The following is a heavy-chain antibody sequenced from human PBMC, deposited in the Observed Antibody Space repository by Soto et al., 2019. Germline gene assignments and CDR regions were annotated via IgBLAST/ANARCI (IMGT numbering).Heavy chain of an antibody. J-gene: IGHJ4*02. CDR2: ISAYNGNT. CDR1: GYTFTSYG. V-gene: IGHV1-18*01. CDR3: ASEDPPTFN. Sequence: QVQLVQSGAEVKKPGASVKVSCKASGYTFTSYGISWVRQAPGQGLEWMGWISAYNGNTNYAQKLQGRVTMTTDTTTSTASMPLRRLRSDDTAVYYCASEDPPTFNWGQGTLVTVSS.